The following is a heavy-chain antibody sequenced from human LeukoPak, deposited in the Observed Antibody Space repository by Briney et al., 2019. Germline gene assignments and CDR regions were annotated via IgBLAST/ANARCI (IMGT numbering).Heavy chain of an antibody. CDR3: ARDLRGGGYDNY. Sequence: TGGSLRLSCAASGFTFSNEMNWVRQAPGKGLEWLSYISGSGSSIYYADSVKGRFTISRDNAKKSLYLQMSSLRAEDTAVYYCARDLRGGGYDNYWGQGTLVTVSS. J-gene: IGHJ4*02. V-gene: IGHV3-48*03. D-gene: IGHD5-12*01. CDR1: GFTFSNE. CDR2: ISGSGSSI.